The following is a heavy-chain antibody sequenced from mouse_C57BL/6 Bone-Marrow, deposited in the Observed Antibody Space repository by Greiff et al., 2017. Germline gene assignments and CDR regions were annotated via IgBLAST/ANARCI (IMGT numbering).Heavy chain of an antibody. CDR1: GYTFTDYE. CDR2: IDPETGGT. D-gene: IGHD2-2*01. Sequence: QVHVKQSGAALVRPGASVTLSCKASGYTFTDYEMHWVKQTPVHGLEWIGAIDPETGGTAYNQKFKGKAILTADKSSSTAYMELRSLTSEDSAVYYCTGSTRYFDVWGTGTTVTVSS. J-gene: IGHJ1*03. V-gene: IGHV1-15*01. CDR3: TGSTRYFDV.